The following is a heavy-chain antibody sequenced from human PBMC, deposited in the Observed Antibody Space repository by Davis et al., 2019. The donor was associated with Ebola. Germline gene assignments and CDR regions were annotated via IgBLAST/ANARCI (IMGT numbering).Heavy chain of an antibody. CDR1: GGSVRSGSYY. CDR2: VYYSGSS. V-gene: IGHV4-61*01. Sequence: SETLSLTCTVSGGSVRSGSYYWSWIRQPPGKGLEWIGYVYYSGSSNLNPSLKSRVTISVDTSKSQFSLNLSSVTAADTAVYYCARLGVTSGVYFDYWGQGTLVTVSS. CDR3: ARLGVTSGVYFDY. D-gene: IGHD3-10*01. J-gene: IGHJ4*02.